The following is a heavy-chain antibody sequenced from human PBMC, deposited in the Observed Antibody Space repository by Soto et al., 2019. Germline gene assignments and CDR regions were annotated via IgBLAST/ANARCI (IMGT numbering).Heavy chain of an antibody. D-gene: IGHD1-26*01. Sequence: EVQLLESGGGLVQPGGSLRLSCAASGFTFSSYAMRWVRQAPVKGLEWVSAISGSGDSTYYADSVKGRFTISRDNSKNTLYLQMNSLRTEDTAVYYCARPGSGSYDDYWGQGTLVTVSS. CDR3: ARPGSGSYDDY. J-gene: IGHJ4*02. CDR2: ISGSGDST. V-gene: IGHV3-23*01. CDR1: GFTFSSYA.